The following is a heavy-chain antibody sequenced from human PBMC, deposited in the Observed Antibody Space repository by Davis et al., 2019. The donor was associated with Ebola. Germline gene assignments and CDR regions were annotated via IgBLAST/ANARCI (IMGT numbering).Heavy chain of an antibody. Sequence: GSLRLSCTVSGGSISSSSHYWGWIRQPPGKGLEWIGSIHYSGSTYYNPSLKGRVTISVDTSKNQFSLKLSSVTAADTAVYYCDLLTGYIDYWGQGTLVTVSS. J-gene: IGHJ4*02. CDR1: GGSISSSSHY. D-gene: IGHD3-9*01. V-gene: IGHV4-39*01. CDR2: IHYSGST. CDR3: DLLTGYIDY.